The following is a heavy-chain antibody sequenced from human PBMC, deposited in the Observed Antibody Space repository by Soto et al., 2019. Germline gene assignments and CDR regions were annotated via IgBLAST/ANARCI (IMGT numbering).Heavy chain of an antibody. J-gene: IGHJ4*01. CDR3: ARERIHIWLQGPDH. CDR2: IRSRDYVGTT. D-gene: IGHD5-18*01. Sequence: SLRLSCTSSGFTIGDYGLSWVRQAPGKGLEWVGLIRSRDYVGTTEYAAAVEGRFTISRDDSKSTAYLQMNSLRTEDTAVYYCARERIHIWLQGPDHWGQGNLVTVSS. V-gene: IGHV3-49*04. CDR1: GFTIGDYG.